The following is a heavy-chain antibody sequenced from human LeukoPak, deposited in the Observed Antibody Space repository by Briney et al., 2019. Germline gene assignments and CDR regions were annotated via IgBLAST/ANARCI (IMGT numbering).Heavy chain of an antibody. CDR2: IKSDGSEK. CDR1: GFTFSTFW. Sequence: GGSLRLSCAASGFTFSTFWMSWVRQAPGKGLGWVANIKSDGSEKYYVDSMKGRFTVSRDNAKNSLYLQMDSLRAEDTAVYYCARGGTFVSDYWGQGTLVTVSS. V-gene: IGHV3-7*01. J-gene: IGHJ4*02. CDR3: ARGGTFVSDY. D-gene: IGHD1-1*01.